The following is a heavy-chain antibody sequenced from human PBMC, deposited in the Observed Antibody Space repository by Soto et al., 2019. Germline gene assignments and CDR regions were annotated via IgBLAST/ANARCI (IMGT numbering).Heavy chain of an antibody. D-gene: IGHD2-2*01. J-gene: IGHJ6*02. CDR1: GGTFSSYT. V-gene: IGHV1-69*02. CDR3: ARTHSPVVPAASRPYGMDV. CDR2: IIPILGIA. Sequence: QIQLVQSGAEVKKPGSSVKVSCKASGGTFSSYTISWVRQAPGQGLEWMGRIIPILGIANYAQKFQGRVTITADKSTSTAYMELSSLRSEDTAVYYCARTHSPVVPAASRPYGMDVWGQGTTVTVSS.